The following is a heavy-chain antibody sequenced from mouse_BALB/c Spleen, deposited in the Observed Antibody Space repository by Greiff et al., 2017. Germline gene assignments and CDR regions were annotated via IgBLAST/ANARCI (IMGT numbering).Heavy chain of an antibody. CDR2: ISNGGGST. CDR1: GFTFSSYT. CDR3: ARQELGRPFAY. D-gene: IGHD4-1*01. Sequence: DVKLVESGGGLVQPGGSLKLSCAASGFTFSSYTMSWVRQTPEKRLEWVAYISNGGGSTYYPDTVKGRFTISRDNAKNTLYLQMSSLKSEDTAMYYCARQELGRPFAYWGQGTLVTVSA. V-gene: IGHV5-12-2*01. J-gene: IGHJ3*01.